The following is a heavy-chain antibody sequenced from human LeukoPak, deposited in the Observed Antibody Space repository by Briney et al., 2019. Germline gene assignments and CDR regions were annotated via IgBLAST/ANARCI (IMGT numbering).Heavy chain of an antibody. CDR2: IIPIFGTA. V-gene: IGHV1-69*05. CDR1: GGTFSSYA. D-gene: IGHD2-2*01. CDR3: ARSLPAADYYFDY. Sequence: SVKVSCKASGGTFSSYAISWVRQAPGQGLEWMGGIIPIFGTANSAQKFQGRVTITTDESTSTAYMELSSLRSEDTAVYYCARSLPAADYYFDYWGQGTLVTVSS. J-gene: IGHJ4*02.